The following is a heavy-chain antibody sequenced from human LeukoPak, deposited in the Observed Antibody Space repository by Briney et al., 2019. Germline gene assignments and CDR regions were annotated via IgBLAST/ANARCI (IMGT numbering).Heavy chain of an antibody. D-gene: IGHD3-22*01. CDR1: GGSFSGYY. Sequence: SETLSLTCAVYGGSFSGYYWSWIRQPPGKGLEWIGEINHSGSTNYNPSLKSRVTISVDTSKNQFSLKLSSVTAADTAVYYCARVPRPAKYYYDSSGLYFDYWGQGTLVTVSS. CDR2: INHSGST. CDR3: ARVPRPAKYYYDSSGLYFDY. J-gene: IGHJ4*02. V-gene: IGHV4-34*01.